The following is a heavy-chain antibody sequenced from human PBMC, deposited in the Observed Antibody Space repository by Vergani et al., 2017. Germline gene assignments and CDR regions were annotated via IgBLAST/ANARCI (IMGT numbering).Heavy chain of an antibody. CDR1: GDSMNSDDFY. V-gene: IGHV4-30-4*01. CDR2: IFYSGST. D-gene: IGHD1-20*01. CDR3: ARFKWHDIGY. J-gene: IGHJ4*03. Sequence: QVQLQESGPGLVKPSQTLSLTCTVSGDSMNSDDFYWSWIRQPPGKGLEWIGNIFYSGSTCYNPSLKSRLTLSVALSKNLFSLKLNSVTAADSAVYYCARFKWHDIGYWGQGTLVTVSS.